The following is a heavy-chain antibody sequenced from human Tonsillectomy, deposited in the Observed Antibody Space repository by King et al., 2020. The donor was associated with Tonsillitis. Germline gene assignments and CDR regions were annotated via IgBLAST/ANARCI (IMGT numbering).Heavy chain of an antibody. Sequence: VQLVESGGGLVQPGRSLRLSCAASGFTFDDYAMHWVRQAPGKGLEWFSSISWSSDTIDYADSVKGRFTISRDNAKNSLYLQMNSLRAEDTALYYCAKDSENSFGVVSYFDYWGQGTLVTVSS. CDR3: AKDSENSFGVVSYFDY. CDR2: ISWSSDTI. D-gene: IGHD3-3*01. J-gene: IGHJ4*02. V-gene: IGHV3-9*01. CDR1: GFTFDDYA.